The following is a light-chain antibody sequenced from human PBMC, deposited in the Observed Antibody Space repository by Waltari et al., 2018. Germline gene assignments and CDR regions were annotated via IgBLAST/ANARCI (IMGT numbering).Light chain of an antibody. J-gene: IGKJ2*01. CDR2: GSS. CDR3: QQYNNWPPYT. Sequence: IVMTQPPATLSVSPGERATLSCRASQSVSSNLAWYQQKTGQAPRLLIHGSSTRATGIPARFSGRGSGTEFTLTISSLQSEDFTVYYCQQYNNWPPYTFGQGTKLEIK. CDR1: QSVSSN. V-gene: IGKV3-15*01.